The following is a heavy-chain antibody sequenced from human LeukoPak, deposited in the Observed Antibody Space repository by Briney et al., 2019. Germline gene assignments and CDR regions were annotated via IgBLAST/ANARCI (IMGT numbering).Heavy chain of an antibody. Sequence: SETLSLTCTVSGGSISSYYWSWIRQPPGKGLEWIGYIYYSGSTNYNPSLKSRVTISVDTSKNQFSLKLSSVTAADTAVYYCARDDPSYSSSPWFDYWGQGTLVTVSS. CDR1: GGSISSYY. CDR3: ARDDPSYSSSPWFDY. V-gene: IGHV4-59*12. D-gene: IGHD6-6*01. CDR2: IYYSGST. J-gene: IGHJ4*02.